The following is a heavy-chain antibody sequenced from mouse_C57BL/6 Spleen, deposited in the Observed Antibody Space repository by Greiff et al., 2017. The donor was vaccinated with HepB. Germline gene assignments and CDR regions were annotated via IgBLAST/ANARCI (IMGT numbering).Heavy chain of an antibody. V-gene: IGHV5-9-1*02. J-gene: IGHJ1*03. Sequence: EVKVVESGEGLVKPGGSLKLSCAASGFTFSSYAMSWVRPTPEKRLEWVAYISSGGDYIYYADTVKGRFTISRDNARNTLYLQMSSLKSEDTAMYYCTKLGRWYFDVWGTGTTVTVSS. CDR1: GFTFSSYA. CDR2: ISSGGDYI. CDR3: TKLGRWYFDV. D-gene: IGHD4-1*01.